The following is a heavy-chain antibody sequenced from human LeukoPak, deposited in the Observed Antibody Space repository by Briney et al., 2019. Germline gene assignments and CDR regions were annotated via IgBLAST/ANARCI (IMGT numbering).Heavy chain of an antibody. V-gene: IGHV3-30-3*01. J-gene: IGHJ5*02. Sequence: GGSLRLSCAASGFTFSSYAMHWVRQAPGKGLEWVAVISYDGSNKYYADSVKGRFTISRDNSKNTLYLQMNSLRAEDTAVYYCARDPRIPIAAAGTSYNWFDPWGQGTLVTVSS. CDR2: ISYDGSNK. D-gene: IGHD6-13*01. CDR1: GFTFSSYA. CDR3: ARDPRIPIAAAGTSYNWFDP.